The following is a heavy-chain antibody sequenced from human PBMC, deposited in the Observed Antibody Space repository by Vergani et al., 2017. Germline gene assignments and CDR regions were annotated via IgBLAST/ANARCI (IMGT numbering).Heavy chain of an antibody. CDR1: GGTFSTYA. Sequence: QVLLVQSGAEVKKPGSSVKVSCKASGGTFSTYAINWVRQAPGQGLEWMGGIVPLFRTTNYAQKFQGRVTITADKSTNTAYMELRSLRFDDTAVYYCARDRALGNFDYWGQGSLVTVSS. CDR2: IVPLFRTT. V-gene: IGHV1-69*06. CDR3: ARDRALGNFDY. J-gene: IGHJ4*02. D-gene: IGHD7-27*01.